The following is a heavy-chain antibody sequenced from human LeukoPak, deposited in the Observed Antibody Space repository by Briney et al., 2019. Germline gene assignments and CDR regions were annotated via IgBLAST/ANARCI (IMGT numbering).Heavy chain of an antibody. CDR2: ISGRDGST. CDR1: GYTFNGYG. CDR3: ARGVRVSFDI. D-gene: IGHD6-13*01. Sequence: GGSLRLSCAASGYTFNGYGMHWVRQAPGKGLEWVSAISGRDGSTYYADSVKGRLTISRDNSKNTLYLQMNSLRAEDTAVYYCARGVRVSFDIWGQGTMVTVSS. J-gene: IGHJ3*02. V-gene: IGHV3-23*01.